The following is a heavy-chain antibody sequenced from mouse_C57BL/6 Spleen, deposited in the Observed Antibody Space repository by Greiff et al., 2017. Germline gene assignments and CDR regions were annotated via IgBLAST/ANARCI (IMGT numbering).Heavy chain of an antibody. V-gene: IGHV5-4*01. Sequence: EVQGVESGGGLMKPGGSLKLSCAASGFTFSNYAMSWVRQTPEKRLEWVATISDGGSYTYYPDNVKGRFTISRDNAKNNLYLQMSHLKSEDTAMYYCARDLGVAYWGQGTLVTVSA. CDR2: ISDGGSYT. D-gene: IGHD4-1*01. CDR1: GFTFSNYA. J-gene: IGHJ3*01. CDR3: ARDLGVAY.